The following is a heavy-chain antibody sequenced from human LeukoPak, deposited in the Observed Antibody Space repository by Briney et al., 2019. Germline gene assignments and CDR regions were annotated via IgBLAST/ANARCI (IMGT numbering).Heavy chain of an antibody. D-gene: IGHD1-20*01. CDR3: AKDANWNDVGGVFDY. V-gene: IGHV3-23*01. CDR2: ISGSGGST. CDR1: GFTFSSYA. Sequence: GGSLRLSCAASGFTFSSYAMSWVRQAPGKGLEWVSAISGSGGSTYYADSAKGRFTISRDNSKNTLYLQMNSLRAEDTAVYYCAKDANWNDVGGVFDYWGQGTLVTVSS. J-gene: IGHJ4*02.